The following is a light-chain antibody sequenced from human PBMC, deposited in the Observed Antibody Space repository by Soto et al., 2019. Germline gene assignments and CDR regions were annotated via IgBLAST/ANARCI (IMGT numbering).Light chain of an antibody. CDR2: DAS. Sequence: DIQMTQSPSSLSASIGDRVTITCRASQGISNSLAWYQQKPGKGPSLLIYDASNLEAGVPSRFRGSGSGTDFTFTISRLQPEDIATYYCQQYENLPTFGQGTRLEV. J-gene: IGKJ5*01. CDR3: QQYENLPT. V-gene: IGKV1-33*01. CDR1: QGISNS.